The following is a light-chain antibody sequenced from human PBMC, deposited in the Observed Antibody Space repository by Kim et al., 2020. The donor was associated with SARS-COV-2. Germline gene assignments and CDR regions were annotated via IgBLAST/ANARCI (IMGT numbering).Light chain of an antibody. CDR2: GAS. CDR1: QSVSSGY. CDR3: QQYGSS. V-gene: IGKV3-20*01. Sequence: DIVLTQSPGTLPLSTGDRATLSCRASQSVSSGYLAWYQHKRGQAPMLLIYGASSRAPGIPDRFSGSGSGTDFTLTITRLEPEDFAVYYCQQYGSSFGQGTRLEIK. J-gene: IGKJ5*01.